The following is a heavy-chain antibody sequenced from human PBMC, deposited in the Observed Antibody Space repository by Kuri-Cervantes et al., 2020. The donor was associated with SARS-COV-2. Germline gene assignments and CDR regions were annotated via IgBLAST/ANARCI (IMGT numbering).Heavy chain of an antibody. J-gene: IGHJ3*02. V-gene: IGHV4-61*10. CDR2: IYYSGST. D-gene: IGHD3-3*01. CDR1: GGSISSGSYY. CDR3: ARITIFGVVISGAFDI. Sequence: ESLKISCTVAGGSISSGSYYWSWIRQPAGKGLEWIGYIYYSGSTNYNPSLKSRVTISVDTSKNQFSLKLSSVTAADTAVYYCARITIFGVVISGAFDIWGQGTMVTVSS.